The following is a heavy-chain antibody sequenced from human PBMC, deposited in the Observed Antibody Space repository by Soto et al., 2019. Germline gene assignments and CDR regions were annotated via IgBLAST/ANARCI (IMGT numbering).Heavy chain of an antibody. D-gene: IGHD4-4*01. CDR1: GGSVSSGSDH. J-gene: IGHJ6*02. CDR3: AKTSTIVSTYGMDV. CDR2: IHYSGST. Sequence: SETLSLTCTVSGGSVSSGSDHWTWIRQPPGKGLEWIAYIHYSGSTNYNPSLKSRVTISVDTSKNQFSLRPASVTAADTAVYYCAKTSTIVSTYGMDVWGQGTTVT. V-gene: IGHV4-61*01.